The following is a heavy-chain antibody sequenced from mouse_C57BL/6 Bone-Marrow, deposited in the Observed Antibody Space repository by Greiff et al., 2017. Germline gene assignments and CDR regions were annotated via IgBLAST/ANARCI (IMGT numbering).Heavy chain of an antibody. CDR2: INPYNGGT. D-gene: IGHD1-1*01. CDR1: GYTFTDYY. V-gene: IGHV1-19*01. J-gene: IGHJ2*01. Sequence: EVQLQQSGPVLVKPGASVKMSCKASGYTFTDYYMNWVKQSHGKSLEWIGVINPYNGGTSYNQKFKGKATLTVDKSSSTAYMKLNSLTSEDSEVYYCARFLRSDYWGQGTTLTVSS. CDR3: ARFLRSDY.